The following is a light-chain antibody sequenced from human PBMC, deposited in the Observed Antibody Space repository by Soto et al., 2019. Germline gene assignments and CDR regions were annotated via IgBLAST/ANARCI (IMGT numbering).Light chain of an antibody. CDR1: QSISSY. V-gene: IGKV1-39*01. CDR2: AAS. CDR3: QQSNSTPST. Sequence: DIQMTQYPSSLSASVGDRVTITCRASQSISSYLNLYQQKPGKAPKLLIYAASSLQSGVPSRFSGSGSGTDFTLTISSLQPEDFATYYCQQSNSTPSTFGQGTKVDIK. J-gene: IGKJ1*01.